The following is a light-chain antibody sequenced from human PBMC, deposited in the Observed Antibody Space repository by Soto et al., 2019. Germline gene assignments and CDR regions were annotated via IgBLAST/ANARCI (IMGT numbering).Light chain of an antibody. CDR3: QQYGSSPRT. CDR1: QSVSSSY. CDR2: GAS. V-gene: IGKV3-20*01. Sequence: EIVLTQSPGTLSLSPGERATLSCRAIQSVSSSYLAWYQQKPGQAPRLLIYGASSRATGIPDRFSGSGSGTDFTLTISRLEPEVFAVYSCQQYGSSPRTFVQGTNVDIK. J-gene: IGKJ1*01.